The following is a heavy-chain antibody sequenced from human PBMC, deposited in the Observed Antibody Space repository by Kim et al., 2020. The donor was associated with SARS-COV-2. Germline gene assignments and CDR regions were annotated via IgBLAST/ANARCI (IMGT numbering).Heavy chain of an antibody. J-gene: IGHJ6*02. V-gene: IGHV4-4*02. Sequence: SETLSLTCAVSGGSISSSNWWSWVRQPPGKGLEWIGEIYHSGSTNYNPSLKSRVTISVDKSKNQFSLKLSSVTAADTAVYYCARDKMTMVRGVIGGTQETQYYYYYGMDVWGQWTTVTVSS. CDR1: GGSISSSNW. D-gene: IGHD3-10*01. CDR3: ARDKMTMVRGVIGGTQETQYYYYYGMDV. CDR2: IYHSGST.